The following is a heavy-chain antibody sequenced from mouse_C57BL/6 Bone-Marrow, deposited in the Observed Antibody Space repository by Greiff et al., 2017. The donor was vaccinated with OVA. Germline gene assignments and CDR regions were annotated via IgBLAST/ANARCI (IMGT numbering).Heavy chain of an antibody. D-gene: IGHD3-2*02. CDR3: ARDELRLPYAMDY. CDR1: GFTFSSYA. Sequence: EVMLVESGGGLVKPGGSLKLSCAASGFTFSSYAMSWVRQTPEKRLEWVATISDGGSYTYYPDNVKGRFTISRDNAKNNLYLQMSHLKSEDTAMYYCARDELRLPYAMDYWGQGTSVTASS. CDR2: ISDGGSYT. J-gene: IGHJ4*01. V-gene: IGHV5-4*01.